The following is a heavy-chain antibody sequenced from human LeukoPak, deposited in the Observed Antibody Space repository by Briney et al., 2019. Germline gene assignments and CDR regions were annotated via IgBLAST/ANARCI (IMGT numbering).Heavy chain of an antibody. CDR3: ATPESGYSSGWFDY. Sequence: GASVKVSCKASGYTFTGYYMHWVRQAPGQGLEWMGWINPNSGGTNYAQKFQGRVTMTRDTSISTAYMELSRLRSDDTAVYYCATPESGYSSGWFDYWGQGPWSPSPQ. J-gene: IGHJ4*02. V-gene: IGHV1-2*02. CDR1: GYTFTGYY. CDR2: INPNSGGT. D-gene: IGHD6-19*01.